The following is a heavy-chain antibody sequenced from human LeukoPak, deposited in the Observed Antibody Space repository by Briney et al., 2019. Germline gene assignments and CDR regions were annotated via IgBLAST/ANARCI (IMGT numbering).Heavy chain of an antibody. CDR2: VSGSGSST. D-gene: IGHD6-19*01. J-gene: IGHJ5*01. CDR1: GFTFSSYA. V-gene: IGHV3-23*01. Sequence: GGSLRLSCAASGFTFSSYAMSWVRQAPGKGLEWVSAVSGSGSSTYFADSVKGRFTISRDNSKNTLYLQMNSLRAEDTAVYYCAKETLHGYSRGWSPYNGFDPWGQGTPVTVSS. CDR3: AKETLHGYSRGWSPYNGFDP.